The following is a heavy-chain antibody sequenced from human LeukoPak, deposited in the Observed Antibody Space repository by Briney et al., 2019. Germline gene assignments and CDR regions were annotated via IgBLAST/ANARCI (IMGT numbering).Heavy chain of an antibody. Sequence: SETLSLTCAVSGYSISSGYYWGWIRQPPGKGLEWIGRIFQTGSTYYNPSLKSRFTISLDTSKNQLSLKLSSVTAADTAVYYCARHHSHYYGSGRYYNDYYYMDVWGKGTTVTVSS. CDR1: GYSISSGYY. V-gene: IGHV4-38-2*01. CDR3: ARHHSHYYGSGRYYNDYYYMDV. CDR2: IFQTGST. D-gene: IGHD3-10*01. J-gene: IGHJ6*03.